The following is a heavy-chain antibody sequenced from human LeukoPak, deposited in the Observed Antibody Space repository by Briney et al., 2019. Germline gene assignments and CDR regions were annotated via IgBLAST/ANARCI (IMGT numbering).Heavy chain of an antibody. V-gene: IGHV3-53*01. CDR1: GLTVSANY. CDR3: ARDRRYCSGDNCYSGVDY. CDR2: MYSGGYT. J-gene: IGHJ4*02. Sequence: HPGGSLRLSCVASGLTVSANYMTWVRQAPGEGLDWVSVMYSGGYTYYADSVKGRFTISRDNSMNTVYLQMNSLRVEDSAVYYCARDRRYCSGDNCYSGVDYWGQGTRVIVSS. D-gene: IGHD2-15*01.